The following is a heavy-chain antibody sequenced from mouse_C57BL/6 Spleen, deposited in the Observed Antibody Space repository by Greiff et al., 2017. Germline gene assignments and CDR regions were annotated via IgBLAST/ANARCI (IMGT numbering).Heavy chain of an antibody. J-gene: IGHJ3*01. D-gene: IGHD2-5*01. CDR2: IHPNSGST. Sequence: QVQLKQPGAELVKPGASVKLSCKASGYTFTSYWMHWVKQRPGQGLEWIGMIHPNSGSTNYNAKFKSKATLTVDKSSSTAYMQLSSLTSEDSAVYYCARAYSNYGWVAYWGQGTLVTVSA. CDR3: ARAYSNYGWVAY. CDR1: GYTFTSYW. V-gene: IGHV1-64*01.